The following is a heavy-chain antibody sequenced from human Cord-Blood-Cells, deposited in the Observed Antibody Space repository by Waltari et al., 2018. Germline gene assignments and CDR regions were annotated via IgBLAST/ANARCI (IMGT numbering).Heavy chain of an antibody. J-gene: IGHJ1*01. CDR2: SYHSGST. Sequence: QVQLQESGPGLVKPSETLSLTCTVSGYSISSGYYWGWIRQPQGKGLEWIGSSYHSGSTYTSPSLNCRVTRSVDTSKNQFSLKRSSVTAADTAVYYCAREYRSSSEYFQHWGQGTLVTVSS. V-gene: IGHV4-38-2*02. CDR3: AREYRSSSEYFQH. D-gene: IGHD6-6*01. CDR1: GYSISSGYY.